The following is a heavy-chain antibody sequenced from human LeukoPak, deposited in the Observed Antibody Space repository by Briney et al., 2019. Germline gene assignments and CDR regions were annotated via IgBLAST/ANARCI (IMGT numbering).Heavy chain of an antibody. V-gene: IGHV4-59*08. CDR2: IYYSGST. CDR1: GGSISSYY. D-gene: IGHD6-13*01. Sequence: KTSETLSLTCTVSGGSISSYYWSWIRQPPGKGLEWIGYIYYSGSTNYNPSLKSRVTISVDTSQNQFSLKLSSVTAADTAVYYCARHGDGAAAGTWYYYYYYGMDVWGQGTTVTVSS. CDR3: ARHGDGAAAGTWYYYYYYGMDV. J-gene: IGHJ6*02.